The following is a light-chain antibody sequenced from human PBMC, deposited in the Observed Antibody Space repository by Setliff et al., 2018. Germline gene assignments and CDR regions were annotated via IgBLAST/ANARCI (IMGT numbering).Light chain of an antibody. J-gene: IGLJ1*01. Sequence: QSVLTQPASVSGSPGQSITISCVGTSADVGSSKYVSWYQQHPDKAPKLILYEVNNRPSGISNRFFGSKSGNTASLTISGLRAGDEADYYCCSFTTSAAVVFGPGTKGTVL. CDR1: SADVGSSKY. V-gene: IGLV2-14*01. CDR2: EVN. CDR3: CSFTTSAAVV.